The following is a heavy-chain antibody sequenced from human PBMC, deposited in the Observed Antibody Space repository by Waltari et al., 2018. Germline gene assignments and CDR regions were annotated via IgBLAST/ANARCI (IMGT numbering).Heavy chain of an antibody. J-gene: IGHJ1*01. CDR2: ITVYGSNK. V-gene: IGHV3-30-3*01. CDR3: ARSKRAEYFQH. Sequence: RQAPGKGLGWVVVITVYGSNKDYADSVKGRFTISRDNSKNPRYLQMNSLRAEDTAVYYCARSKRAEYFQHWGQGTLVTVSS.